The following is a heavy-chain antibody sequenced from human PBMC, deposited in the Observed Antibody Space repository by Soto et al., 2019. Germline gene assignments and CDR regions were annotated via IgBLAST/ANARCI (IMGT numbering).Heavy chain of an antibody. CDR3: ARGVYGSGNYYTGPSAFDI. CDR2: TIPVFNTA. D-gene: IGHD3-10*01. CDR1: GGTLSDHG. Sequence: QVQLEQSGAEVKMPGSSVKVSCKASGGTLSDHGVAWLRQAPGQGLEWMGGTIPVFNTAKYAQKFQGRVTVTADKFTNIAYTELSSLRSEDTAFYFCARGVYGSGNYYTGPSAFDIWGQGTMVIVSS. J-gene: IGHJ3*02. V-gene: IGHV1-69*06.